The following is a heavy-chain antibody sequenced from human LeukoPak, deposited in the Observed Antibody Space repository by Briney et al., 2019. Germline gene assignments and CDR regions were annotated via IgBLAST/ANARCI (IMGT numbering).Heavy chain of an antibody. J-gene: IGHJ4*02. V-gene: IGHV4-34*01. CDR3: ARVLRYFDSDY. D-gene: IGHD3-9*01. CDR1: GGSFSGYY. CDR2: INHSGST. Sequence: SETLSLTCAVYGGSFSGYYWSWIRQPPGKGLEWIGEINHSGSTNYNPSLKSRVTISVDTSKNQFSLKLSSVTAADTAVYYCARVLRYFDSDYWGQGTLVTVSS.